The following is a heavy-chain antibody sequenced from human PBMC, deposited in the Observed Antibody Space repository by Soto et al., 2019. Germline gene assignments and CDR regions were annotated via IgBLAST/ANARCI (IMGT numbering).Heavy chain of an antibody. CDR3: AKEEPIPTWYFDY. V-gene: IGHV3-30*18. Sequence: QVQLVESGGGVVQPGRSLRLSCAASGFTFSNYGMHWVRRAPGKGLEWVIVISYDGNVAYYADSVKGRFTISRDNCKNSLYLQMNSLRAKDTAMYSWAKEEPIPTWYFDYWGPGTLVTVCS. J-gene: IGHJ4*02. CDR1: GFTFSNYG. CDR2: ISYDGNVA. D-gene: IGHD1-1*01.